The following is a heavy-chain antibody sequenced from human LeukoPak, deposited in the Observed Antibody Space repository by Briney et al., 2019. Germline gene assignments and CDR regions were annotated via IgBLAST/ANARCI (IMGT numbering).Heavy chain of an antibody. Sequence: SVKVSCKASGGTFSSYAISWVRQAPGQGLEWMGGIIPIFGTANYAQEFQGRVTITADESTSTAYMELSSLRSEDTAVYYCARGVPKRGSGSFNWFDPWGQGTLVTVSS. CDR2: IIPIFGTA. D-gene: IGHD3-10*01. J-gene: IGHJ5*02. CDR1: GGTFSSYA. V-gene: IGHV1-69*13. CDR3: ARGVPKRGSGSFNWFDP.